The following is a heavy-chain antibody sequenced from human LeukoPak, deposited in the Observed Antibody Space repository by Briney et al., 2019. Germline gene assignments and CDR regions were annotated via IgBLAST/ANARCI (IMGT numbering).Heavy chain of an antibody. CDR2: IIPILGIA. J-gene: IGHJ6*02. D-gene: IGHD4-17*01. Sequence: GASVKVTCKASGGTFSSYAISWVRQAPGQGLEWMGRIIPILGIANYAQRFQGRVTITADKSTSTAYMELSSLRSEDTAVYYCARDRYGDYFYYYYGMDVWGQGTTVTVSS. V-gene: IGHV1-69*04. CDR3: ARDRYGDYFYYYYGMDV. CDR1: GGTFSSYA.